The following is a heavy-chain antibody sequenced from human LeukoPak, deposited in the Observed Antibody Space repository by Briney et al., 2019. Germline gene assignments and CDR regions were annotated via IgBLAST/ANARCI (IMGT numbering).Heavy chain of an antibody. CDR1: GYSISSGYY. CDR2: IYHSGST. J-gene: IGHJ4*02. D-gene: IGHD5-12*01. V-gene: IGHV4-38-2*02. Sequence: SETLSLTCTVSGYSISSGYYWGWFRQHPGKGLEWIGSIYHSGSTYYNPSLKSRVTISVDTSKNQFSLKLSSVTAADTAVYYCARDSGSGYYNYWGQGTLVTVSS. CDR3: ARDSGSGYYNY.